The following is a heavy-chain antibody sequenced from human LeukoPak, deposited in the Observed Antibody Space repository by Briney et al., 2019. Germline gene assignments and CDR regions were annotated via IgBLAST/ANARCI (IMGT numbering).Heavy chain of an antibody. Sequence: ASVKVSCKASGYTFTGYYMHWVRQAPGQGLEWMGWINPNSGGTNYAQKFQGRVTMTRDTSISTAYMELRRLRSDDTAVYYCARSTRSHYYGSGSYNYGMDVWGQGTTVTVSS. CDR3: ARSTRSHYYGSGSYNYGMDV. D-gene: IGHD3-10*01. J-gene: IGHJ6*02. V-gene: IGHV1-2*02. CDR1: GYTFTGYY. CDR2: INPNSGGT.